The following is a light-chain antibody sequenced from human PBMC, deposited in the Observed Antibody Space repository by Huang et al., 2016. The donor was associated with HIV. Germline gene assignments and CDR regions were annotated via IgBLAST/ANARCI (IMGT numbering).Light chain of an antibody. Sequence: DILMTQSPSSLSASVGDRVTITCRASQSVSTYVNWYQQKPGKAPKLLIYAASSLQSWVPSRFSGSGSGTDFTLTISSLQPDDFATYYCQQSYSTPLYTFGQGTKLEIK. CDR3: QQSYSTPLYT. CDR2: AAS. V-gene: IGKV1-39*01. CDR1: QSVSTY. J-gene: IGKJ2*01.